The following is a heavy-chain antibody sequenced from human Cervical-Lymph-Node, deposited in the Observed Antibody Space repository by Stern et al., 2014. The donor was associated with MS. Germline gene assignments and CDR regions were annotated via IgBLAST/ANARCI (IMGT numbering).Heavy chain of an antibody. J-gene: IGHJ6*02. D-gene: IGHD2-2*01. CDR3: ASAHPATRRGYKGMNV. CDR1: GGTFRNFA. V-gene: IGHV1-69*01. Sequence: VQLGESGSEVTKPGSSVNVTCKASGGTFRNFAVNWVRQAPGQGIEWVGGIIPVFGTPTYAQKFQGRLTLISDESTNTVYMELSSLTTDDTATYFCASAHPATRRGYKGMNVWGQGTTIAVSS. CDR2: IIPVFGTP.